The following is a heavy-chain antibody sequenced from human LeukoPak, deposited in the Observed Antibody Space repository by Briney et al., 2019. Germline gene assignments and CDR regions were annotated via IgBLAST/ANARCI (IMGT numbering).Heavy chain of an antibody. CDR3: ARGDSGYSYGYWFDP. CDR2: IYHSGST. D-gene: IGHD5-18*01. CDR1: GYSISSGYY. Sequence: SETLSLTCAVSGYSISSGYYWGWIRQPPGKGLEWIGSIYHSGSTYYNPSLKRRVTISVDTSKNKFSLKLSSVTAADAAVYYCARGDSGYSYGYWFDPWGQGTLVTVSS. V-gene: IGHV4-38-2*01. J-gene: IGHJ5*02.